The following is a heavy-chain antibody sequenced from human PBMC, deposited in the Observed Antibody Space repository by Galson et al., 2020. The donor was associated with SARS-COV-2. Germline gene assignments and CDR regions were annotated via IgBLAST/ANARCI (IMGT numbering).Heavy chain of an antibody. V-gene: IGHV4-34*01. CDR2: INTRGST. J-gene: IGHJ4*02. Sequence: SEPLSLTCAGHDWSFSGYSCSCIPQPPAKGLEWIGEINTRGSTNSNPTLKSRVTISVDTSKNHFSLKLSSVTAADTAVYYCAREENFFLVVTATRMGYFDDWGRGTLATVSS. D-gene: IGHD2-21*02. CDR1: DWSFSGYS. CDR3: AREENFFLVVTATRMGYFDD.